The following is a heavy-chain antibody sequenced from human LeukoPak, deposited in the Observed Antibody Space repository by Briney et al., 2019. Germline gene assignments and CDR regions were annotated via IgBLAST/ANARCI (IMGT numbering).Heavy chain of an antibody. J-gene: IGHJ4*02. V-gene: IGHV4-38-2*01. D-gene: IGHD3-10*01. CDR2: IYHSGST. CDR1: GYSISSGYY. CDR3: ARKSWFGELLFDY. Sequence: SETLSLTCAVSGYSISSGYYWGWIRQPPGKGLEWIGSIYHSGSTYYNPSHKSRVTISVDTSKNQFSLKLSSVTAADTAVYYCARKSWFGELLFDYWGQGTLVTVSS.